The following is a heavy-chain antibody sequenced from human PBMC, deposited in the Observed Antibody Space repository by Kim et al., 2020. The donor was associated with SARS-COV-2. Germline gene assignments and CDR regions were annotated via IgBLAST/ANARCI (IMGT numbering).Heavy chain of an antibody. CDR3: ASFGVEGSSSFYWYFDL. J-gene: IGHJ2*01. D-gene: IGHD6-6*01. V-gene: IGHV3-11*06. Sequence: VKGRFTISRDNAKNSLYLQMNSLRAEDTAVYYCASFGVEGSSSFYWYFDLWGRGTLVTVSS.